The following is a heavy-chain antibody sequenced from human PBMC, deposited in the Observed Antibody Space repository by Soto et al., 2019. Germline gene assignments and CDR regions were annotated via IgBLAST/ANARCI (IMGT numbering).Heavy chain of an antibody. D-gene: IGHD2-2*01. V-gene: IGHV4-31*03. CDR1: GGSINSANYY. CDR2: ISHSGST. Sequence: SETLSLTCSVSGGSINSANYYWSWIRQHPGKGLESIGYISHSGSTYYNPSLKSRVTISSDTSKNQFSLKLSSATAADTAVYYCARLSAIAVVPAGSLSWFDPWGQGTQVTVSS. CDR3: ARLSAIAVVPAGSLSWFDP. J-gene: IGHJ5*02.